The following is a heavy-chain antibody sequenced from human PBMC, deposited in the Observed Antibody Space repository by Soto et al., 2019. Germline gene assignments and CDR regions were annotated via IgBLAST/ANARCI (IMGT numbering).Heavy chain of an antibody. J-gene: IGHJ6*02. CDR3: AKDLGVWGSDRFAPPGKGMDV. D-gene: IGHD3-16*02. CDR1: GFTFSSYC. Sequence: GGSLRLSCAASGFTFSSYCMHWVRQAPGKGLEWVAVISYDGSNKYYADSVKGRFTISRDTSKNTLYLQMNSLRAEDTAVYYCAKDLGVWGSDRFAPPGKGMDVWGQGTTVTVSS. V-gene: IGHV3-30*18. CDR2: ISYDGSNK.